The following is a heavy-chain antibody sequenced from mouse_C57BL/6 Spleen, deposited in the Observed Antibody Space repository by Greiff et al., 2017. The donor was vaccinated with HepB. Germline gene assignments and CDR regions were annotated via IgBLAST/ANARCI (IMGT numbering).Heavy chain of an antibody. V-gene: IGHV5-16*01. CDR3: ARAGYEDYFDY. CDR1: GFTFSDYY. CDR2: INYDGSST. Sequence: EVKLMESEGGLVQPGSSMKLSCTASGFTFSDYYMAWVRQVPEKGLEWVANINYDGSSTYYLDSLKSRFIISRDNAKNILYLQMSSLKSEDTATYYCARAGYEDYFDYWGQGTTLTVSS. D-gene: IGHD2-2*01. J-gene: IGHJ2*01.